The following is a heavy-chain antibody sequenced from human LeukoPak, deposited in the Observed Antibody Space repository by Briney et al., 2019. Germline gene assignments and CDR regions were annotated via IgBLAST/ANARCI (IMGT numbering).Heavy chain of an antibody. CDR1: GFTFSSYA. Sequence: GGSLRLSCAASGFTFSSYAMSWVRQAPGKGLGWVSVIYSGGSTYYADSVKGRFTISRDNSKNTLYLQMNSLRAEDTAVYYCARFSNEAGSFDIWGQGTMVTVSS. CDR2: IYSGGST. CDR3: ARFSNEAGSFDI. D-gene: IGHD4-11*01. V-gene: IGHV3-53*01. J-gene: IGHJ3*02.